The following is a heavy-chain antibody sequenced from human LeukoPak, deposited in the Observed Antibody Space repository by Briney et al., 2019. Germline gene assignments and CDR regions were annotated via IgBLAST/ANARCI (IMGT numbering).Heavy chain of an antibody. J-gene: IGHJ4*02. CDR2: IIPIFGTA. CDR1: GGTFSSYA. D-gene: IGHD4-17*01. Sequence: SVKVSCKASGGTFSSYAISWVRQAPGRGLEWMGRIIPIFGTANYAQKFQGRVTITTDESTSTAYMELSSLRSEDTAVYYCAIDPYDYGDYESEPLDYWGQGTLVTVSS. CDR3: AIDPYDYGDYESEPLDY. V-gene: IGHV1-69*05.